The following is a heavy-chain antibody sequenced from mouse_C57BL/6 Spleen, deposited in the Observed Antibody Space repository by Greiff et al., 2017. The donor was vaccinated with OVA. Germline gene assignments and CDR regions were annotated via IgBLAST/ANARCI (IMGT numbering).Heavy chain of an antibody. Sequence: QVQLKESGAELARPGASVKMSCKASGYTFTSYTMHWVKQRPGQGLEWIGYINPSSGYTKYNQKFKDKATLTADKSSSTAYMQLSSLTSEDSAVYYCARPLGLYFDYWGQGTTLTVSS. J-gene: IGHJ2*01. CDR3: ARPLGLYFDY. CDR1: GYTFTSYT. D-gene: IGHD4-1*01. V-gene: IGHV1-4*01. CDR2: INPSSGYT.